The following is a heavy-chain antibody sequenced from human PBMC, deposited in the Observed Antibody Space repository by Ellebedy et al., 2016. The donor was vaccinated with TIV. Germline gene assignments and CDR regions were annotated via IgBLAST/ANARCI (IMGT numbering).Heavy chain of an antibody. J-gene: IGHJ4*02. Sequence: PGGSLRLSCVASGFTVSSNYMSWVRQAPGKGLEWVSVVYSGGSTSYADSVKGRFIISRDNSKNTLYLQMNSLRVEDTAVYYCARKQIYGLDWGQGTLVTVSS. CDR2: VYSGGST. D-gene: IGHD3-10*01. V-gene: IGHV3-66*01. CDR3: ARKQIYGLD. CDR1: GFTVSSNY.